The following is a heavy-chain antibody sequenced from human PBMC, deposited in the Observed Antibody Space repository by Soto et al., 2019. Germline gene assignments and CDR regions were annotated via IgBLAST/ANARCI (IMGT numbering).Heavy chain of an antibody. CDR2: IKQDGSEK. D-gene: IGHD6-6*01. CDR1: GFTFNSYW. V-gene: IGHV3-7*03. Sequence: PGGSLRLSCAASGFTFNSYWMSWVRQAPGKGLEWVANIKQDGSEKYYVDSVKGRFTISRDNAKNSLYLQMNSLRAEDTAVYYCAREYSSSSRTYYYYYGMDVWGQGTTVTVSS. CDR3: AREYSSSSRTYYYYYGMDV. J-gene: IGHJ6*02.